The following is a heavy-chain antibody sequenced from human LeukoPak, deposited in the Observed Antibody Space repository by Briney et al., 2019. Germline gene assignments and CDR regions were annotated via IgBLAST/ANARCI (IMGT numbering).Heavy chain of an antibody. D-gene: IGHD2/OR15-2a*01. J-gene: IGHJ5*02. CDR3: AKSRENNHLAKGWFDP. CDR1: GFTFTSYA. Sequence: SGGSLRLSCAASGFTFTSYAMSWARQAPGKGLEGVSAISDSGGSTYYAHSEKGRFTIYRDNSKNTVYLLMNSLRAEDTAVYYCAKSRENNHLAKGWFDPWGQETLVTVSS. V-gene: IGHV3-23*01. CDR2: ISDSGGST.